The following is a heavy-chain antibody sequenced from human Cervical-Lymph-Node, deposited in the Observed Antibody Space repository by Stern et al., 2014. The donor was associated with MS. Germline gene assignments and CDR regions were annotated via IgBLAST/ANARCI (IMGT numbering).Heavy chain of an antibody. CDR2: IYYSGST. D-gene: IGHD3-22*01. V-gene: IGHV4-59*01. CDR3: ARNGRLFPPYFDN. Sequence: QLQLQESGPGLVKPSETLSLTCTVSGVSISSYYWSWIRQPPGKGLEWIGYIYYSGSTNNNPSLRSRVTISVDTSKNQFSLNLSSVTAADTAVYYCARNGRLFPPYFDNWGQGTLVTVSS. CDR1: GVSISSYY. J-gene: IGHJ4*02.